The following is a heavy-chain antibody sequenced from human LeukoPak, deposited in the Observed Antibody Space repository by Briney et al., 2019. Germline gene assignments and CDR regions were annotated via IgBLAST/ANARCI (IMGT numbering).Heavy chain of an antibody. D-gene: IGHD2-2*01. Sequence: PGRSLRLSCAASGFTFSSYGMHWVRQAPGKGLEWVAVIWYDGSNKYYADSVKGRFTISRDNSKNTLYLQMNSLRAEDTAVYYCAKKDGPAASTADYWGQGTLVTVSS. CDR3: AKKDGPAASTADY. CDR1: GFTFSSYG. J-gene: IGHJ4*02. CDR2: IWYDGSNK. V-gene: IGHV3-33*06.